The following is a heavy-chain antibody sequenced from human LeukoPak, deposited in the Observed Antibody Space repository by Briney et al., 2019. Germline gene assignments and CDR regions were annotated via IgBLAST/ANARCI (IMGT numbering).Heavy chain of an antibody. CDR3: ATTWMATIKGWFDP. V-gene: IGHV4-59*01. D-gene: IGHD5-24*01. J-gene: IGHJ5*02. Sequence: SETLSLTCTVSGDSISTYYWSWIRQPPGKGLEWIGYIYYSGSTNYNPSLKSRVTISVDTSKNQFSLKLSSMTAADTVVYYCATTWMATIKGWFDPWGQGTLVTVSS. CDR2: IYYSGST. CDR1: GDSISTYY.